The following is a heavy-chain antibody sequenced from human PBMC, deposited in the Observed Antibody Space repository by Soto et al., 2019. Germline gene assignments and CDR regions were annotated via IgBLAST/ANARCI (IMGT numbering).Heavy chain of an antibody. V-gene: IGHV4-30-4*01. Sequence: SETLSLTCTVSGGSISSGDYYWSWIRQPPGKGLEWIGYIYYSGSTYYNPSLKSRVTISVDTSKNQFSLKLSSVTAADTAVYYCARVNSGYDAFDIWGQGTMVTVSS. CDR2: IYYSGST. CDR3: ARVNSGYDAFDI. J-gene: IGHJ3*02. D-gene: IGHD3-22*01. CDR1: GGSISSGDYY.